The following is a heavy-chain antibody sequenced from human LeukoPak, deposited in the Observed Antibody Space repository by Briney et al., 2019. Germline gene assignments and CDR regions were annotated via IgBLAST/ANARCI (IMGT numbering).Heavy chain of an antibody. V-gene: IGHV3-30*09. J-gene: IGHJ4*02. Sequence: GGSLRLSCAASGFTFSSYAMHWVRQAPGKGLEWVAGISYDGSKKYDADSVKGRFAISRDNSKNTLYLQMNSLRAEDTAVYYCAREGTSWGQGTLVTVSS. CDR1: GFTFSSYA. CDR2: ISYDGSKK. D-gene: IGHD1-7*01. CDR3: AREGTS.